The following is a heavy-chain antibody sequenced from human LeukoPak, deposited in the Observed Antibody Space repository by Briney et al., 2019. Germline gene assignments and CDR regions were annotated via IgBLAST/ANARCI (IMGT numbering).Heavy chain of an antibody. CDR3: AKDRLYFGNDFGDY. Sequence: PGGSLRLSCTASGFTFGDYAMSWVRQAPGKGLEWVSVISNGGDHTYYADSVKGRFAISRDNSKNTLYLQMNSLRTEDTAIYYCAKDRLYFGNDFGDYWGQGTLATVSS. CDR2: ISNGGDHT. D-gene: IGHD3-9*01. J-gene: IGHJ4*02. V-gene: IGHV3-23*01. CDR1: GFTFGDYA.